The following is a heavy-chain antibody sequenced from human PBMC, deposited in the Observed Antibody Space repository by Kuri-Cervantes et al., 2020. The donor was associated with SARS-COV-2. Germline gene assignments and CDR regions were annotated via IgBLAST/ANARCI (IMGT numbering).Heavy chain of an antibody. Sequence: ASVKVSCKASGYTLTGYYMHWVRQAPGQGLEWMGWMNPNSGNTGYAQKFQGRVTMTRNTSISTAYMELSSLRSEDTAVYYCARDSSPCSSTSCYVSWFDPWGQGTLVTVSS. CDR2: MNPNSGNT. J-gene: IGHJ5*02. CDR3: ARDSSPCSSTSCYVSWFDP. D-gene: IGHD2-2*01. V-gene: IGHV1-8*02. CDR1: GYTLTGYY.